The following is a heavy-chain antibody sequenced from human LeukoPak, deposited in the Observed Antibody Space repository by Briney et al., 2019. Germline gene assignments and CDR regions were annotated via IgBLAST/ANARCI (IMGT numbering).Heavy chain of an antibody. Sequence: SETLSLTCTVSGGSISSSSYYWGWIRQPPGKGLEWIGSIYYSGSTYYNPSLKSRVTISVDTSKNQFSLKLSSVTAADTAVYYCARLYGDVGDAFDIWGQGTMVTVSS. CDR3: ARLYGDVGDAFDI. CDR2: IYYSGST. D-gene: IGHD4-17*01. CDR1: GGSISSSSYY. V-gene: IGHV4-39*07. J-gene: IGHJ3*02.